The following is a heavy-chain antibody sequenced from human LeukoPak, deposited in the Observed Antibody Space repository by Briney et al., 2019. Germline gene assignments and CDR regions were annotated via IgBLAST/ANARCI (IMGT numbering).Heavy chain of an antibody. CDR3: AILTGIAAAA. D-gene: IGHD6-13*01. J-gene: IGHJ5*02. V-gene: IGHV3-48*04. CDR1: GFTFSISW. Sequence: GGSLRLSCAASGFTFSISWMHWVRQAPGKGLEWVSYISSSGSTIYYADSVKGRFTISRDNAKNSLYLQMSSLRAEDTAVYYCAILTGIAAAAWGQGTLVTVSS. CDR2: ISSSGSTI.